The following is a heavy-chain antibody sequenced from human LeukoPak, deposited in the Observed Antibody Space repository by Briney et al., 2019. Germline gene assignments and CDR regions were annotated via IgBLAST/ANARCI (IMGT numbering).Heavy chain of an antibody. CDR3: ASSTSRYGCWFDP. J-gene: IGHJ5*02. D-gene: IGHD2-2*01. Sequence: SVKVSCKASGGTFSSYAISWVRQAPGQGLEWMGRIIPIFGTANYAQKFQGRVTITTDESTSTAYMELSSLRSEDTAVYYCASSTSRYGCWFDPWGQGTLVTVSS. CDR2: IIPIFGTA. V-gene: IGHV1-69*05. CDR1: GGTFSSYA.